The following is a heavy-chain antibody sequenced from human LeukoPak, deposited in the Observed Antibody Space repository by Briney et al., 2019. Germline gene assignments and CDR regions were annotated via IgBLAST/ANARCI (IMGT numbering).Heavy chain of an antibody. V-gene: IGHV3-53*01. CDR1: GFTVSSNY. D-gene: IGHD3-22*01. Sequence: GGSLRLSRAASGFTVSSNYMRWVRQAPGKRLEGGSVIYSGGSTYYAHSVKGRFTISRDNSQNTLYVQMNSLRGEDTAVYYCARGLYYDGSGYRGFFDSWGQGTLVTVSA. J-gene: IGHJ4*02. CDR3: ARGLYYDGSGYRGFFDS. CDR2: IYSGGST.